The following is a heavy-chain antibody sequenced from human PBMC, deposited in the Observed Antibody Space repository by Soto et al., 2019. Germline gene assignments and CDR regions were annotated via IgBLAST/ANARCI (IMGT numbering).Heavy chain of an antibody. CDR2: IYWDDST. CDR1: GFSLSTSGVG. V-gene: IGHV2-5*02. D-gene: IGHD3-9*01. Sequence: QITLKESGPTLVRPTQTLTLTCAFSGFSLSTSGVGVGWIRQPPGQALEWLAVIYWDDSTHYSPSLRSRLTITKDTSKNQVVLTMTNMDPRDTGTYYCAHKGPEDWPLDYWGQGTLVTVSS. J-gene: IGHJ4*02. CDR3: AHKGPEDWPLDY.